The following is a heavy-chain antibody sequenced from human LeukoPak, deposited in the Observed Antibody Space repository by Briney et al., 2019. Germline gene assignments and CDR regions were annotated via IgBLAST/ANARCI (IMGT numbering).Heavy chain of an antibody. Sequence: GGSLRLSCAVSGFIFSDYAFHWVRQAPGKGLEWVAVTRFDGSIKQYADSVKGRFTISRDDSKNTLYLQMNFLKSEDTAVYYCARWGGTRQYYFDYWGQGTLVTVSS. J-gene: IGHJ4*02. D-gene: IGHD1-1*01. V-gene: IGHV3-33*01. CDR3: ARWGGTRQYYFDY. CDR1: GFIFSDYA. CDR2: TRFDGSIK.